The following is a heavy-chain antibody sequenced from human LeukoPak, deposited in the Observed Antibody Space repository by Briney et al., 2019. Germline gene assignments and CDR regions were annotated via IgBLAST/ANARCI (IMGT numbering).Heavy chain of an antibody. J-gene: IGHJ4*02. CDR2: IRHDGSYQ. CDR3: AKNRDSSDYPRDFDY. Sequence: GGSLRLSCAASRFTFSSYGMHRVRQTPGKGPEWVAFIRHDGSYQQYADSVKGRFTVSRDNSKDTVYLQMNSLRTEDTAVYYCAKNRDSSDYPRDFDYWGQGTLVTVSS. V-gene: IGHV3-30*02. CDR1: RFTFSSYG. D-gene: IGHD6-19*01.